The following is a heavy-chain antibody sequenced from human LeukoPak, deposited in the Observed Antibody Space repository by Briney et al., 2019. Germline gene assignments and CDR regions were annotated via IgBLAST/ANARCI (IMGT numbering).Heavy chain of an antibody. CDR1: GGSISSYY. V-gene: IGHV4-4*07. J-gene: IGHJ4*02. Sequence: SETLSLTCTVSGGSISSYYWSWIRQPAGKGLEWIGRIYTSGSTNYNPSLKSRVTMSVDTSKNQFSLKLSSVTAADTAVYYCARGGRRFLEWLPDYWGQGTLVTVSS. CDR3: ARGGRRFLEWLPDY. CDR2: IYTSGST. D-gene: IGHD3-3*01.